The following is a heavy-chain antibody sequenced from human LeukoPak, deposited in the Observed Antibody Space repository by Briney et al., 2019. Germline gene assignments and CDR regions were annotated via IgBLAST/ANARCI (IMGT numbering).Heavy chain of an antibody. J-gene: IGHJ5*02. CDR3: ARNSYTWLATTPHWFDP. CDR1: CGSFSGTY. V-gene: IGHV4-34*01. Sequence: SETLSLTCALYCGSFSGTYCSWIRQPPGKGLECIGCIYYSGSSSSNPSLKTRVPISVATSKNQCSLKLTSLTAAAPAVIYCARNSYTWLATTPHWFDPWGQGTLVTVSS. CDR2: IYYSGSS. D-gene: IGHD6-19*01.